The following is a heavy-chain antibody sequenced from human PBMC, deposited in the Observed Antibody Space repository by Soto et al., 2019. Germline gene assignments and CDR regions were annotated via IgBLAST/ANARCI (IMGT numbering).Heavy chain of an antibody. Sequence: SETLSVTCTVAGGSRSSYSWSRIRQPPGKGLEWIGYIYYSGSTNYNPSLKSRVTISVDTSKNQFSLKLSSVTAADTAVYYCARAHATGMKRLYYYYYMDVWGKGTTVTVSS. J-gene: IGHJ6*03. D-gene: IGHD1-1*01. CDR3: ARAHATGMKRLYYYYYMDV. V-gene: IGHV4-59*01. CDR2: IYYSGST. CDR1: GGSRSSYS.